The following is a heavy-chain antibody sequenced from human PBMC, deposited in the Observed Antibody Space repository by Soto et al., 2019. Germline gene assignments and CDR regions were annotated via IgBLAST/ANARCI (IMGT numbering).Heavy chain of an antibody. D-gene: IGHD3-22*01. CDR3: ARDLGSHYPAYDSYDSGVWFDP. J-gene: IGHJ5*02. Sequence: PSETLSLTCTVSGGSISSGDYYWSWIRQPPGKGLEWIGYIYYSGSTYYNPSLKSRVTISVDTSKNQFSLKLSSVTAADTAVYYCARDLGSHYPAYDSYDSGVWFDPWGQGTLVTVSS. CDR1: GGSISSGDYY. CDR2: IYYSGST. V-gene: IGHV4-30-4*01.